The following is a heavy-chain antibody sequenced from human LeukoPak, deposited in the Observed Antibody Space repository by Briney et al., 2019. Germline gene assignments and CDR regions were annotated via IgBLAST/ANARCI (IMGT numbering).Heavy chain of an antibody. CDR3: ARDTAYYYYYMDV. V-gene: IGHV3-23*01. CDR2: ISASGGRT. J-gene: IGHJ6*03. Sequence: GGSLRLSCAASGFTFSNYAMNWVRQAPGKGLEWVSAISASGGRTYYADSVKGRFTISRDNAKNSLYLQMNSLRAEDTAVYYCARDTAYYYYYMDVWGKGTTVTVSS. CDR1: GFTFSNYA.